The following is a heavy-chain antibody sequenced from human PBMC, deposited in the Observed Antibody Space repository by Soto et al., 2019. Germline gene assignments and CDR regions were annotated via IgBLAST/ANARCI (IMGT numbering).Heavy chain of an antibody. V-gene: IGHV1-69*12. CDR3: ARIPNPRYLEWSPPYYYGMDV. D-gene: IGHD3-3*01. CDR2: IIPIFGTA. Sequence: QVQLVQSGAEVKKPGSSVKVSCKASGGTFSSYAISWVRQAPGQGLEWMGGIIPIFGTANYAQKFQGRVTLTAEESQSTVYMELSSLRSEDTAVYYCARIPNPRYLEWSPPYYYGMDVWGQGTTVTVSS. J-gene: IGHJ6*02. CDR1: GGTFSSYA.